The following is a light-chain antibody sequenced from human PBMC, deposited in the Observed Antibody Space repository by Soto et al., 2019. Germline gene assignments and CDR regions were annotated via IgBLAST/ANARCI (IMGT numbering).Light chain of an antibody. CDR1: QSVSRY. J-gene: IGKJ1*01. CDR3: LQHNNCPHS. V-gene: IGKV3-15*01. Sequence: IVITHSPAALSVSPVEGATLSGRASQSVSRYVASFQQRPGHAPKLLLYGASALATGVPARFSGSGSGTQFTLTISSLQSEDFAAYYCLQHNNCPHSFGQGTKVDIK. CDR2: GAS.